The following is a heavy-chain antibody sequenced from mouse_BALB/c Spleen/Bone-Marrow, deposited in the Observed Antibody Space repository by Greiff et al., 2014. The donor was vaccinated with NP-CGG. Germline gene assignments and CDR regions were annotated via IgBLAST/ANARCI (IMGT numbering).Heavy chain of an antibody. V-gene: IGHV14-3*02. J-gene: IGHJ3*01. CDR2: IDPANGNT. Sequence: EVKLVESGAELVKPGASVKLSCTAPGFNIKDTYMHWVKQGPEQGLEWIGRIDPANGNTKYDPKFQGKATITADTSSNTAYLQLSSLTSEDTAVYYCASYYYGSSSFAYWGQGTLVTVSA. CDR1: GFNIKDTY. CDR3: ASYYYGSSSFAY. D-gene: IGHD1-1*01.